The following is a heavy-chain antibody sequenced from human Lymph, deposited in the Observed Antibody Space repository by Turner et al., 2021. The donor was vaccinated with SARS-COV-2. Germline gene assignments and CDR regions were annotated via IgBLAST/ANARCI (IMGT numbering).Heavy chain of an antibody. V-gene: IGHV1-18*01. D-gene: IGHD3-9*01. J-gene: IGHJ5*02. CDR2: ISGNNDNT. Sequence: QVQLVQSGAEVKKPGASVMVSCKASGYTFTNYGISWVRQAPGEGLEWMGGISGNNDNTNYAQKLQGRVTMTTDTSTSTAYMELRSLRSDDTAVYYCARSNFDWLFSPDWFDPWGQGTLVIVSS. CDR1: GYTFTNYG. CDR3: ARSNFDWLFSPDWFDP.